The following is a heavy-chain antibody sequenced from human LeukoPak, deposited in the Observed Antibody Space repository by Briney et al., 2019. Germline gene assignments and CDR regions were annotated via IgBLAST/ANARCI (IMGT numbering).Heavy chain of an antibody. CDR2: INAGNGNT. D-gene: IGHD5-12*01. CDR1: GYTFTAYV. CDR3: TRALGYPYYAMDV. V-gene: IGHV1-3*01. J-gene: IGHJ6*02. Sequence: ASVKVSCNASGYTFTAYVMHWVRQAPGQRLEWMGWINAGNGNTKYSQELQGRVTTTRDTFANTIYMELSSLRSEDTAVYYCTRALGYPYYAMDVWGQGTTVTVSS.